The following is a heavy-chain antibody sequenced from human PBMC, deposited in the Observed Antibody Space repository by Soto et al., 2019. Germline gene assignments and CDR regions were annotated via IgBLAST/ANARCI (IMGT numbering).Heavy chain of an antibody. J-gene: IGHJ6*01. CDR2: ISYDGSNK. CDR3: AKDHGIAAAGNDYYYGMDV. CDR1: GFTFSSYG. V-gene: IGHV3-30*18. D-gene: IGHD6-13*01. Sequence: QVQLVESGGGVVQPGRSLRLSCAASGFTFSSYGMHWVRQAPGKGLEWVAVISYDGSNKYYADSVKGRFTISRDNSKNTLYLQMNSLRAEDTAVYYCAKDHGIAAAGNDYYYGMDVW.